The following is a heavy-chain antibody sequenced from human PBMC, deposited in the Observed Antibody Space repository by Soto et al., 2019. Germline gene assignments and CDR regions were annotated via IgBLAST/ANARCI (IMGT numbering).Heavy chain of an antibody. J-gene: IGHJ6*02. CDR2: IWYDGSNK. D-gene: IGHD6-13*01. Sequence: LRLSCAASGFTFSSYGMHWVRQAPGKGLEWVAVIWYDGSNKYYADSVKGRFTISRDNSKNTLYLQMNSLRAEDTAVYYCARAGTGSSWFYGMDVWGQGTTVTVSS. CDR1: GFTFSSYG. CDR3: ARAGTGSSWFYGMDV. V-gene: IGHV3-33*01.